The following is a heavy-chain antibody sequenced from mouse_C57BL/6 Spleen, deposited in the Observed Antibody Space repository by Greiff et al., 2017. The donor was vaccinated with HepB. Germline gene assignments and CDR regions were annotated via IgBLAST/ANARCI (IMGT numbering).Heavy chain of an antibody. D-gene: IGHD4-1*01. CDR3: TRSGELKRAWFAY. CDR1: GYTFTSYW. CDR2: IYPGNSDT. J-gene: IGHJ3*01. Sequence: EVQLQQSGTVLARPGASVKMSCKTSGYTFTSYWMHWVKQRPGQGLEWIGAIYPGNSDTSYNQKFKGKAKLTAVTSASTAYMELSSLTNEDSAVYYCTRSGELKRAWFAYWGQGTLVTVSA. V-gene: IGHV1-5*01.